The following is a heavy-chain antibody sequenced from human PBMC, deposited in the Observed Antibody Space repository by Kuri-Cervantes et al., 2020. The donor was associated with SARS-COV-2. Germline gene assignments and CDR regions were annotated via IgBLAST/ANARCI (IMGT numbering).Heavy chain of an antibody. CDR2: INHSGST. Sequence: ESLKISCAVYGGSFSGYYWSWIRQPPGKGLEWIGEINHSGSTYYNPSLKSRVTISVDTSKNQFSLKLSSVTAADTAVYYCARDRDGDNENDYWGQGTLVTVSS. CDR3: ARDRDGDNENDY. D-gene: IGHD4/OR15-4a*01. CDR1: GGSFSGYY. J-gene: IGHJ4*02. V-gene: IGHV4-34*01.